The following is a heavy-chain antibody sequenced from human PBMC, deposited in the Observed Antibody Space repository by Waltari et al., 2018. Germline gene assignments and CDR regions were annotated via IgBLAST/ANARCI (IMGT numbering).Heavy chain of an antibody. CDR3: AKGSPYSSGSDFDY. CDR1: GFTFSSYG. V-gene: IGHV3-30*18. D-gene: IGHD6-19*01. J-gene: IGHJ4*02. Sequence: QVQLVESGGGVVQPGRSLRLSCAASGFTFSSYGMHWVRQAPGKGLEWVAVISYDGSNKYYADSVKGRFTISRDNSKNTLYLQMNSLRAEDTAVYYCAKGSPYSSGSDFDYWGQGTLVTVSS. CDR2: ISYDGSNK.